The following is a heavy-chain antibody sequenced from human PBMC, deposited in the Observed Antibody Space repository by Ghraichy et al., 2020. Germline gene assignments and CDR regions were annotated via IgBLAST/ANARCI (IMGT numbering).Heavy chain of an antibody. CDR2: ISWDGYST. CDR1: GFTFDDYP. J-gene: IGHJ6*02. Sequence: GGSLRLSCAASGFTFDDYPMHWVRQAPGKGLEWVSLISWDGYSTYYADSVKGRFTISRDNSKDSLYLQMNSLRTEDTALYYCAKDINRVAPGIPYYYGMDVWGQGTTVTVSS. V-gene: IGHV3-43*01. D-gene: IGHD2-21*02. CDR3: AKDINRVAPGIPYYYGMDV.